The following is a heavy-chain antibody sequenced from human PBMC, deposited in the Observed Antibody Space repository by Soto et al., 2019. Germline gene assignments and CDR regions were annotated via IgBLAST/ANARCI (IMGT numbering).Heavy chain of an antibody. V-gene: IGHV1-69*19. J-gene: IGHJ4*02. CDR3: AREVYVHPPAFGY. CDR2: ISPLVGAA. Sequence: VQLVQSGAEMKKPGSSVKVSCQSSGGTFNTYAMNWVRLAPGQGPEWMGDISPLVGAANYAPKFQGRVTITADESTGTSYMQLSSFTPEETALYFCAREVYVHPPAFGYWGQGTMVSVSS. D-gene: IGHD3-10*02. CDR1: GGTFNTYA.